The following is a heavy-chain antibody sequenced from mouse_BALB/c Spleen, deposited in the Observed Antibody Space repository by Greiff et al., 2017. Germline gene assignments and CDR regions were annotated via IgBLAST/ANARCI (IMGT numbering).Heavy chain of an antibody. CDR1: GFTFSSYT. J-gene: IGHJ4*01. V-gene: IGHV5-17*02. Sequence: EVQRVESGGGLVKPGGSLKLSCAASGFTFSSYTMSWVRQTPEKRLEWVAYISSGSSTIYYADTVKGRFTISRDNPKNTLFLQMTSLRSEDTAMYYCAKRGVTTTGGAMDYWGQGTSVTVSS. D-gene: IGHD2-2*01. CDR2: ISSGSSTI. CDR3: AKRGVTTTGGAMDY.